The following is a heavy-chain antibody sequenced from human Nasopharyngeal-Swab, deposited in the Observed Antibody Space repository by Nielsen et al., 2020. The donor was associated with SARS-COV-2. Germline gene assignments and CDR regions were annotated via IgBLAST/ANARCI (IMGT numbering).Heavy chain of an antibody. J-gene: IGHJ4*02. V-gene: IGHV4-39*07. D-gene: IGHD3-3*01. CDR2: IYYSGST. Sequence: GSLRLSCTVSGGSISSSSYYWGWIRQPPGKGLEWIGSIYYSGSTYYNPSLKSRVTISVDTSKNQFSLKLSSVTAADTAVYYCARGDLTYYDFWSGFDYWGQGTLVTVSS. CDR1: GGSISSSSYY. CDR3: ARGDLTYYDFWSGFDY.